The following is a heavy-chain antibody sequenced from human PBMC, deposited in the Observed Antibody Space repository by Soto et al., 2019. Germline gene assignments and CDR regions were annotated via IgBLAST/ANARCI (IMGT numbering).Heavy chain of an antibody. V-gene: IGHV3-23*01. CDR1: GFTFSSYA. D-gene: IGHD5-18*01. CDR2: ISGSGGST. CDR3: AKGPAMAFFDY. Sequence: EVQLLESGGGLVQPGGSLRLSCAASGFTFSSYAMSWVCQAPGKGLEWVSAISGSGGSTYYADSVKGRFTISRDNSKNTLYMQMNSLRGEDTAVYYCAKGPAMAFFDYWGQGTLVTVSS. J-gene: IGHJ4*02.